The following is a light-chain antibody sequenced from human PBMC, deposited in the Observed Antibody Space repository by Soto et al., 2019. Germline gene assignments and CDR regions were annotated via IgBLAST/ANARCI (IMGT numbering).Light chain of an antibody. J-gene: IGKJ5*01. CDR3: QQLHSYPIT. V-gene: IGKV1-9*01. CDR2: GAS. CDR1: QGMNTY. Sequence: DIQLTQSPYFLSASVGDRVTISCRASQGMNTYVAWYQQKPGKAPKLLIYGASTLHTGVPSRFSGSESGAEFTLTISSLQPEDFATYYCQQLHSYPITFGQGTRLEIK.